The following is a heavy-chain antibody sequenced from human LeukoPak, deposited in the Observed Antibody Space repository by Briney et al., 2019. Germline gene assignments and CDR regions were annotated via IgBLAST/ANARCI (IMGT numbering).Heavy chain of an antibody. CDR3: ASGEDWFDP. CDR1: GYSISSGYY. V-gene: IGHV4-38-2*02. Sequence: SETLSLTCTVSGYSISSGYYWGWIRQPPGKGLEWIGSIYHSGNTYHNPSLKSRVTISVDTSKNQFSLKLSSVTAADTAVYYCASGEDWFDPWGQGTLVTVSS. CDR2: IYHSGNT. J-gene: IGHJ5*02.